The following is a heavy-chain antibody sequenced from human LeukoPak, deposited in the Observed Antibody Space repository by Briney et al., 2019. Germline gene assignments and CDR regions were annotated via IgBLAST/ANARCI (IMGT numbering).Heavy chain of an antibody. CDR2: IYYSGNT. J-gene: IGHJ4*02. Sequence: SETLSLTCTVSGDSISTSNSYWGWIRQPPGKGLEWIGSIYYSGNTNYNPSLKSRVTISVDTSKNQFSLKLSSVTAADTAVYYCARVLYGTELIGFDYWGQGTLVTVSS. D-gene: IGHD3-10*01. CDR1: GDSISTSNSY. CDR3: ARVLYGTELIGFDY. V-gene: IGHV4-39*07.